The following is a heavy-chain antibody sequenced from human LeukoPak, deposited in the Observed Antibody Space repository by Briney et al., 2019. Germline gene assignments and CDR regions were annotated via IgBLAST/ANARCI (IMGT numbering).Heavy chain of an antibody. D-gene: IGHD1-20*01. CDR3: ARVQAITGTIGYYYYYMDV. V-gene: IGHV1-69*06. Sequence: ASVKVSCKASGGTFSSYAISWVRQAPGQGLEWMGGIIPIFGTANYAQKFQGRVTITADKSTSTAYMELSRLRSDDTAVYYCARVQAITGTIGYYYYYMDVWGKGTTVTISS. CDR1: GGTFSSYA. J-gene: IGHJ6*03. CDR2: IIPIFGTA.